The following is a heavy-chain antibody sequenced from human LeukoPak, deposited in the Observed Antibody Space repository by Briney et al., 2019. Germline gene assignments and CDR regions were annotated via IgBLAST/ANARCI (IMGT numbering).Heavy chain of an antibody. D-gene: IGHD5-18*01. CDR1: GFMFSPYW. V-gene: IGHV3-7*01. Sequence: GGSLRLSCAGSGFMFSPYWMTWVRQSPGKGLEWVASIKEDGSEKYYVDSVKGRFTISRDNAQNSLYLQMNSLRAEDTAVYYCARRGYSFGWDYWGQGTLVTVSS. J-gene: IGHJ4*02. CDR3: ARRGYSFGWDY. CDR2: IKEDGSEK.